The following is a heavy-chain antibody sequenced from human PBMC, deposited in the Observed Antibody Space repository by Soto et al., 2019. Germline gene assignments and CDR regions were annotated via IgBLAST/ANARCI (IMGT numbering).Heavy chain of an antibody. CDR3: APYPTLSGFDS. Sequence: SGATLVNPTETLTLTCTVSGFSLSIPRMGVSWIRQPPGKALEWLAHIFSNDEKYFSTSLKSRLTIYKDNSKSQVVLTMTNMDTLHSVPYYCAPYPTLSGFDSWGQGTPVTVSS. CDR2: IFSNDEK. V-gene: IGHV2-26*01. D-gene: IGHD2-21*01. J-gene: IGHJ5*01. CDR1: GFSLSIPRMG.